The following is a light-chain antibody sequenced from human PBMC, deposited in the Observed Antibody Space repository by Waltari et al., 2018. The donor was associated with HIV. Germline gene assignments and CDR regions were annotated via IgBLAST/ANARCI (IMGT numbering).Light chain of an antibody. Sequence: QTVVTQEPSVSVSPGGTVPLTCGLSSGSVSTSYYPSGYQQTPGQAPRTLIYSTNTRPSGGLYRFSGSIIGNKAALTITGAHADDESDYYCVLYMGRGISLFGGGTKLTVL. CDR1: SGSVSTSYY. CDR2: STN. V-gene: IGLV8-61*01. CDR3: VLYMGRGISL. J-gene: IGLJ2*01.